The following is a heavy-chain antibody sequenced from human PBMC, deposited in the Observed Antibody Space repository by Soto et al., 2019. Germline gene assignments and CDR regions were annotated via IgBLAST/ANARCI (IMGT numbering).Heavy chain of an antibody. Sequence: SVKVSCEASGGTFSSYAISWVRQAPGQGLEWMGGIIPIFGTANYAQKFQGRVTITADESTSTAYMELSSLRSEDTAVYYCARGGDGGYEGAFDIWGQGTMVTVSS. CDR2: IIPIFGTA. CDR3: ARGGDGGYEGAFDI. J-gene: IGHJ3*02. CDR1: GGTFSSYA. D-gene: IGHD5-12*01. V-gene: IGHV1-69*13.